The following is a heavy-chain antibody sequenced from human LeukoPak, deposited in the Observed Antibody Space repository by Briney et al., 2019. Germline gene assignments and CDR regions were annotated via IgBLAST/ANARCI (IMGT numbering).Heavy chain of an antibody. CDR3: ARASRYYHYFDY. J-gene: IGHJ4*02. D-gene: IGHD3-22*01. Sequence: SETLSLTCAVYGGSFSGYYWSWIRQPPGKGLEWIGEINHSGSTNYNPSLKSRVTISVDTSKNQFSLKLSSVTAADTAMYYCARASRYYHYFDYWGQGTLVTVSS. CDR1: GGSFSGYY. CDR2: INHSGST. V-gene: IGHV4-34*01.